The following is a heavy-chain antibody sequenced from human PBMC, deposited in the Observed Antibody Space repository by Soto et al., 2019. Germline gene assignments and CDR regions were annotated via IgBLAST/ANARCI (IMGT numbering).Heavy chain of an antibody. CDR2: IYSGGST. Sequence: GGSLRLACAASGLTVSNNYMAWVRQAPGKGLEWVSIIYSGGSTYHADSVQGRFTLSRDTSKNTLFLQMNSLRVEDTAVYYCARVNYYGSGTFYKPDYYYGMDVWGQGTTVTVSS. D-gene: IGHD3-10*01. CDR1: GLTVSNNY. J-gene: IGHJ6*02. CDR3: ARVNYYGSGTFYKPDYYYGMDV. V-gene: IGHV3-53*01.